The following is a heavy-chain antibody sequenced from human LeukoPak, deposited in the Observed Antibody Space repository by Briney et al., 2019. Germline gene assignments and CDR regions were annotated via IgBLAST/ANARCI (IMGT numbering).Heavy chain of an antibody. V-gene: IGHV1-2*02. Sequence: ASVKVSCKASGYTFTGYYMHWVRQAPGQGLEWMGWINPNSGGTNYAQKFQGRVTMTRDTSINTAYMELNELRSDDTAVYYCAGQKDPRPIDFWGQGTLVTVSS. J-gene: IGHJ4*02. CDR2: INPNSGGT. CDR3: AGQKDPRPIDF. CDR1: GYTFTGYY.